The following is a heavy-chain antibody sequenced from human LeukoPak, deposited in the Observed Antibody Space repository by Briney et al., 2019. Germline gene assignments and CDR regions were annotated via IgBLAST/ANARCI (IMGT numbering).Heavy chain of an antibody. CDR1: GGSFSGYY. CDR3: ASGPMMATTRGAFDY. CDR2: INHSGST. J-gene: IGHJ4*02. V-gene: IGHV4-34*01. Sequence: SETLSLTCAVYGGSFSGYYWSWIRQPPGKGLEWIGEINHSGSTNYNPSLKSRVTISVDTSKNQFSLKLSSVTAADTAVYYCASGPMMATTRGAFDYWGQGTLVTVSS. D-gene: IGHD5-24*01.